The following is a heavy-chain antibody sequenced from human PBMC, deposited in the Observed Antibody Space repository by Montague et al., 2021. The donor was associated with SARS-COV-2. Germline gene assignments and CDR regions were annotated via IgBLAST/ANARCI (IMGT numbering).Heavy chain of an antibody. J-gene: IGHJ4*02. Sequence: SETLSLTCAVYGGSFSDYYWTWIRQSPGKGLEWIGSMYYSGSTYYNASLKSRVTISVDTSKNQFSLKLNSVTAADTAVYYCARHGWNDSGSFHFDYWGQGTLVTVSS. CDR3: ARHGWNDSGSFHFDY. CDR1: GGSFSDYY. CDR2: MYYSGST. V-gene: IGHV4-34*01. D-gene: IGHD3-10*01.